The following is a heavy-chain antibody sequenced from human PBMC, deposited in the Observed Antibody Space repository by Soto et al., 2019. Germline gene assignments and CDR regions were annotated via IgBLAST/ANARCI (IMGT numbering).Heavy chain of an antibody. CDR2: ISWNSGNI. J-gene: IGHJ6*02. V-gene: IGHV3-9*01. CDR1: GFTFDDYA. D-gene: IGHD2-15*01. Sequence: GGSLRLSCAASGFTFDDYAMHWVRQVLGKGLEWVSSISWNSGNIGYADSVKGRFTISRDNSKNTLYLQMNSLRAEDTAVYYCAKDLGVVVVAGSDYYYYGMDVWGQGTTVTVSS. CDR3: AKDLGVVVVAGSDYYYYGMDV.